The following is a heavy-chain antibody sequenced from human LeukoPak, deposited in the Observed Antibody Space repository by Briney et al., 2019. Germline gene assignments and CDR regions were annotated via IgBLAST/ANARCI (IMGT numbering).Heavy chain of an antibody. D-gene: IGHD5-18*01. V-gene: IGHV1-69*04. J-gene: IGHJ4*02. Sequence: GASVKVSCKASGGTFSSYAISWVRQAPGQGLEWMGRIIPILGIANYAQKFQGRVTITADKSTSTAYMELSSLRSEDTAVYYCAREAARGYSYGEVDYWGQGTLVTVSS. CDR3: AREAARGYSYGEVDY. CDR1: GGTFSSYA. CDR2: IIPILGIA.